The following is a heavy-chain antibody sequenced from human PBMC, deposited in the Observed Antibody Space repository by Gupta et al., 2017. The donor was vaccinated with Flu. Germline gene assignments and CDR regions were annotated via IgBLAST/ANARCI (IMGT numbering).Heavy chain of an antibody. Sequence: RQPPGKGLEWIGEINHSGSTNYNPSLKSRVTISVDTSKNQFSLKLSSVTAADTAVYYCARADIVVVPAAIFPGLAEYFQHWGQGTLVTVSS. V-gene: IGHV4-34*01. D-gene: IGHD2-2*01. CDR3: ARADIVVVPAAIFPGLAEYFQH. CDR2: INHSGST. J-gene: IGHJ1*01.